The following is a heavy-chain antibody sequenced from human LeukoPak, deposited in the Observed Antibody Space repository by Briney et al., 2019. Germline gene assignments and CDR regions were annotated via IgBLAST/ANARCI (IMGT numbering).Heavy chain of an antibody. Sequence: SETLSLTCTVSGGSISSSSYYWGWIRQPPGKGLEWIGNIYYSGSTYYNPSLKSRVTISVDTSKNQFSLKLSSVTAADTAVYYCARVGLMFRQYYFDYWGQGTLVTVSS. CDR2: IYYSGST. J-gene: IGHJ4*02. CDR3: ARVGLMFRQYYFDY. D-gene: IGHD3-10*02. CDR1: GGSISSSSYY. V-gene: IGHV4-39*07.